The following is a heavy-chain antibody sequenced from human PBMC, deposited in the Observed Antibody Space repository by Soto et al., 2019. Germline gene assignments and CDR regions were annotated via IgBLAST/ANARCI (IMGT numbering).Heavy chain of an antibody. V-gene: IGHV5-10-1*01. CDR1: GYKFTTFW. CDR2: IDPTDSFT. J-gene: IGHJ3*01. CDR3: ARPESGGSSDAFDV. Sequence: GESLKISCKASGYKFTTFWLNWVRQTPGKGLEWLGRIDPTDSFTNYSPPFEGHVTISVDRSISTAYLQWNSLQASDTAIYYCARPESGGSSDAFDVWGQGTRVTVSS. D-gene: IGHD2-15*01.